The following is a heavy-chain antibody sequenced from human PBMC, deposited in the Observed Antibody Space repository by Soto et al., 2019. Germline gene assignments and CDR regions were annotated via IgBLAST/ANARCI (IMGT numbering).Heavy chain of an antibody. CDR3: ARFRGGATKDFDY. D-gene: IGHD1-26*01. CDR1: GGSISSYY. V-gene: IGHV4-59*01. Sequence: ASETLSLTCTVSGGSISSYYWSWIRQPPGKGLEWIGYIYYSGSTNYNPSLKSRVTISVDTSKNQFSLKLSSVTAADTAVYYCARFRGGATKDFDYWGQGTLVTVSS. J-gene: IGHJ4*02. CDR2: IYYSGST.